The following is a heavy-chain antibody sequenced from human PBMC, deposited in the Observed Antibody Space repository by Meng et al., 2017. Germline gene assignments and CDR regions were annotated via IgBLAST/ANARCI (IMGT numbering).Heavy chain of an antibody. V-gene: IGHV1-2*02. CDR3: ARRVAVAGNTSRVRWFDP. J-gene: IGHJ5*02. D-gene: IGHD6-19*01. Sequence: QVRLVPSGAEVKQPGPQVKVSCKASGYTFTDYYWHWVRQAPGQGLEWMGWINPHSGGTYFAQNFQGRVTLTSDTSISTAYMELSRLRSDDTAMYYCARRVAVAGNTSRVRWFDPWGQGTLVTVSS. CDR1: GYTFTDYY. CDR2: INPHSGGT.